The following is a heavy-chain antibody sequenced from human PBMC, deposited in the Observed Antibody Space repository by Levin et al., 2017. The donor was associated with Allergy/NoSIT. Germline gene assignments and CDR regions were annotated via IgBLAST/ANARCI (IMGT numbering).Heavy chain of an antibody. CDR3: ARDLRGYSYGYRDAFDI. Sequence: SETLSLTCTVSGGSISSNSYYWGWIRQPPGTGLEWIGSIYYSGSIYYNPSLKSRVTISVDTSKNQFSLKLRSVTAADTAMYYCARDLRGYSYGYRDAFDIWGQGTMVTVSS. J-gene: IGHJ3*02. V-gene: IGHV4-39*07. D-gene: IGHD5-18*01. CDR1: GGSISSNSYY. CDR2: IYYSGSI.